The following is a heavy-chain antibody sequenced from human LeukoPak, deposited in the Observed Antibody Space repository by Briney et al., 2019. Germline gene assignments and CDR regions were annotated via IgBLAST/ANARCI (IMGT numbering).Heavy chain of an antibody. V-gene: IGHV3-9*01. Sequence: PGWSVTLSCAASGFTFDDYAMHGVRQAPGKGLEGVSGISRNSGSIDYADSVKGRFTISRDNAKNSLYLQMNSLRAEDTALYYCAKGPSSGWYWYYFDYWGQGTLVTVSS. CDR1: GFTFDDYA. D-gene: IGHD6-19*01. CDR3: AKGPSSGWYWYYFDY. CDR2: ISRNSGSI. J-gene: IGHJ4*02.